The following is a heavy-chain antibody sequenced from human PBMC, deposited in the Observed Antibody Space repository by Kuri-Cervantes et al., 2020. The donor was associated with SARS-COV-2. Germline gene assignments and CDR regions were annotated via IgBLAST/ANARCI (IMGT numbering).Heavy chain of an antibody. D-gene: IGHD4-23*01. J-gene: IGHJ4*02. Sequence: ASVKVSCKASGYTFTSYGISWVRQAPGQGLEWMGWISAYNGNTKYSQKFQGRVTITRDTSASAAYMELSSLRSEDTAVYYCARGMTTVVTAGGDYWGQGTLVTVSS. V-gene: IGHV1-18*01. CDR2: ISAYNGNT. CDR3: ARGMTTVVTAGGDY. CDR1: GYTFTSYG.